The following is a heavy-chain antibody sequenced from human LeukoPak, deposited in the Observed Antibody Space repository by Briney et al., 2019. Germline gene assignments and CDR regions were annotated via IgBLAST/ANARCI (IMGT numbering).Heavy chain of an antibody. CDR3: ARALYYYDSSGYYSSWYFDY. Sequence: GGSLRLSCAASGFTVSSNYMSWVRQAPGKGLEWVSVIYSGGSTYYADSVKGRFTISRDNSKNTLYLQMNSLRAEDTAVYYCARALYYYDSSGYYSSWYFDYWGQGALATVSS. CDR1: GFTVSSNY. CDR2: IYSGGST. V-gene: IGHV3-53*01. D-gene: IGHD3-22*01. J-gene: IGHJ4*02.